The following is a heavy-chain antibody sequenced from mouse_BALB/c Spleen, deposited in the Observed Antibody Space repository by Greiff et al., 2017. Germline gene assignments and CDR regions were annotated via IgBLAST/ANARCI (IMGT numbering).Heavy chain of an antibody. J-gene: IGHJ4*01. V-gene: IGHV5-6-3*01. Sequence: EVQLVESGGGLVQPGGSLKLSCAASGFTFSSYGMSWVRQTPDKRLELVATINSNGGSTYYPDSVKGRFTISRDNAKNTLYLQMSSLKSEDTAMYYCARDQDYGSRRAMDYWGQGTSVTVSS. CDR2: INSNGGST. CDR3: ARDQDYGSRRAMDY. CDR1: GFTFSSYG. D-gene: IGHD1-1*01.